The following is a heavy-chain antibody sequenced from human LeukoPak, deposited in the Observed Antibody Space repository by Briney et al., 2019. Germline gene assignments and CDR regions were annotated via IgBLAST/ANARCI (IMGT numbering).Heavy chain of an antibody. CDR3: AKERASRRGNLHFDY. J-gene: IGHJ4*02. CDR2: ISYDGSNK. CDR1: GFTFSSYG. D-gene: IGHD4-23*01. Sequence: GRSLRLSCAASGFTFSSYGMNWVRQAPGKGLEWVAVISYDGSNKYYADSVKGRFTISRDNSKNTLYLQMNSLRAEDTAVYYCAKERASRRGNLHFDYWGQGTLVTVSS. V-gene: IGHV3-30*18.